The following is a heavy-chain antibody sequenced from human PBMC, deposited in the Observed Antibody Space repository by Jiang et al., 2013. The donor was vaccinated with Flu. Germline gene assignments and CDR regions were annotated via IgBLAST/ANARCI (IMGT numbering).Heavy chain of an antibody. Sequence: SGAEVKKPGSSVKVSCKASGGTFSSYAISWVRQAPGQGLEWMGGIIPIFGTANYAQKFQGRVTITADESTSTAYMELSSLRSEDTAVYYCARRNYYDSSGYLKPHYYYYYGMDVWGQGTTVTVSS. J-gene: IGHJ6*02. CDR1: GGTFSSYA. CDR3: ARRNYYDSSGYLKPHYYYYYGMDV. D-gene: IGHD3-22*01. V-gene: IGHV1-69*01. CDR2: IIPIFGTA.